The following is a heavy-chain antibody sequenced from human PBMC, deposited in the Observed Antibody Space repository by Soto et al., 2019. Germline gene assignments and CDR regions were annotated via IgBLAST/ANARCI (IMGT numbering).Heavy chain of an antibody. D-gene: IGHD2-15*01. Sequence: QVQLVESGGGVVQPGRSLRLSCAGSGFTFSNYGLHWVRQAPGKVLEWVAVISYDGSHKYYADSVKGRFTISRDNSNNMLYLQMDSLRAEDTAVYYCAKDGAPRYCSRSSCHPAGAFWGQGTLVTVSS. CDR2: ISYDGSHK. CDR3: AKDGAPRYCSRSSCHPAGAF. CDR1: GFTFSNYG. V-gene: IGHV3-30*18. J-gene: IGHJ4*02.